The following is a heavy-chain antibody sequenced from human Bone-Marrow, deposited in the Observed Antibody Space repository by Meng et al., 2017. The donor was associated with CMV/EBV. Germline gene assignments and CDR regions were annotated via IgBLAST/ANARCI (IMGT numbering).Heavy chain of an antibody. CDR3: ARGWELAPFDY. CDR2: IYYSGST. CDR1: GFTVSSTY. J-gene: IGHJ4*02. Sequence: GSLRLSCAASGFTVSSTYMNWVRQPPGKGLEWIGSIYYSGSTYYNPSLKSRVTISVDTSKNQFSLKLSSVTAADTAVYYCARGWELAPFDYWGQGTLVTVSS. D-gene: IGHD1-26*01. V-gene: IGHV4-39*07.